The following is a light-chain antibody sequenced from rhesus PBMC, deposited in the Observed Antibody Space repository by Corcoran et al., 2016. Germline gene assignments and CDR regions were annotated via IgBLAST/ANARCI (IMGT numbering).Light chain of an antibody. J-gene: IGKJ2*01. CDR1: QAISNA. Sequence: DIHMTQSPSSLSVSVGDKVTITCRASQAISNALAWFQQKPGKAPKLLSYAASNLQSGVPSRFSGSGSGTDFTLTISSLQPEGFAVYYCQQRNSYPYSFGRGTKVEIK. CDR2: AAS. CDR3: QQRNSYPYS. V-gene: IGKV1-33*01.